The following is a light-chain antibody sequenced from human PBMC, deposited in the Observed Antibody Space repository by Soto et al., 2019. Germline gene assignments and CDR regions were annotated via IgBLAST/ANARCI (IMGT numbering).Light chain of an antibody. Sequence: QSVLTQSPSASASLGASVNLTCTLSSGHSSYAIAWHQQQPEKGPRFLMKLNSDGSHITGDGIPDRFSGSSSGAERYLTISSLQSEDEADYYCQTWGTGIYVVFGGGTKLTVL. V-gene: IGLV4-69*01. J-gene: IGLJ2*01. CDR2: LNSDGSH. CDR1: SGHSSYA. CDR3: QTWGTGIYVV.